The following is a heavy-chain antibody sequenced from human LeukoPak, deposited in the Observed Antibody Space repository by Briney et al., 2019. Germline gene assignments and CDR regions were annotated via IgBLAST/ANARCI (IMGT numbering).Heavy chain of an antibody. J-gene: IGHJ4*02. Sequence: GGSLRLSCAASGFTFSSYSMNWVRQAPGKGLEWVSSISSSSSYIYYADSVKGRFTISRDNAKNSLYLQMNSLRAEDTAVYYCASNQLRYFDWPNYWGQGTLVTVSS. CDR1: GFTFSSYS. CDR2: ISSSSSYI. D-gene: IGHD3-9*01. V-gene: IGHV3-21*01. CDR3: ASNQLRYFDWPNY.